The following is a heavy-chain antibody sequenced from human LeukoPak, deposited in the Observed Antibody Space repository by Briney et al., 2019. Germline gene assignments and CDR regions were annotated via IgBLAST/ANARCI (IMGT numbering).Heavy chain of an antibody. D-gene: IGHD3-10*01. V-gene: IGHV4-59*01. CDR2: VDHTGST. Sequence: PSETLSLTCSVSDDSITMYYWTWIRQPPGKGLEWIGYVDHTGSTNFNPSLNGRVSISRDTTNNLFSLRLRSVTAADTAVYYCARGGYYGSGNDFRFDPWGQGTLVTVSS. J-gene: IGHJ5*02. CDR1: DDSITMYY. CDR3: ARGGYYGSGNDFRFDP.